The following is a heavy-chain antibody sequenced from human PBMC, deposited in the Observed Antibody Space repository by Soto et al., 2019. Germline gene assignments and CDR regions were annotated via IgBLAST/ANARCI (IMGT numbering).Heavy chain of an antibody. CDR3: ARVLYSSSSFYYYYYYGMDV. CDR2: MNPNSGNT. Sequence: GASVKVSCKASGYTFTSYDINWVRQATGQGLEWMGWMNPNSGNTGYAQKFQGRVTMTRNTSISTAYMELSSLRSEDTAVYYCARVLYSSSSFYYYYYYGMDVWGQGTTVTVS. D-gene: IGHD6-6*01. J-gene: IGHJ6*02. CDR1: GYTFTSYD. V-gene: IGHV1-8*01.